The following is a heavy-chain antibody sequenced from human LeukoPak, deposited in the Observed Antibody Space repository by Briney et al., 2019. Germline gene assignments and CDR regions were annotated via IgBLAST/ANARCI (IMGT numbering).Heavy chain of an antibody. CDR1: GFTFSSYA. CDR3: AKDLGVFRAVAGPTVIDY. CDR2: IMGSGGST. V-gene: IGHV3-23*01. J-gene: IGHJ4*02. D-gene: IGHD6-19*01. Sequence: GGSLRLSCAASGFTFSSYAMSWVRQAPGKGLEGVSAIMGSGGSTYYADSVKGRFTISRDNSKNTLYLQMNSLRAEDTAVYYCAKDLGVFRAVAGPTVIDYWGQGTLVTVSS.